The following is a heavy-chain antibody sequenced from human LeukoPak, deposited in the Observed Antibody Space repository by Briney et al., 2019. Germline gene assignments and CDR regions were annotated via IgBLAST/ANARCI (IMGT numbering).Heavy chain of an antibody. Sequence: GGSLRLSCAASGFTYSNSAMSWAPPAPGKGLEWVSTLSGSGITTYYADSVKGRFTISRDNSKNTLYLQMNSLRAEDTAVYYCAKGIYSSGWSYFDYWGHGTLVTVSS. V-gene: IGHV3-23*01. J-gene: IGHJ4*01. D-gene: IGHD6-19*01. CDR2: LSGSGITT. CDR3: AKGIYSSGWSYFDY. CDR1: GFTYSNSA.